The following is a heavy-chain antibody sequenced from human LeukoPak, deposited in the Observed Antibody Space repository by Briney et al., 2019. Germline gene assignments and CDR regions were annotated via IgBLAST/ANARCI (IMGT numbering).Heavy chain of an antibody. Sequence: AGGSLRLSCAASGFTFSSYGMHWVRQAPGKGLEWVAVIPYDGSNKYYADSVKGRFTISRDNSKNMLYLQMNSLRAEDTAVYYCARGGLGYFAYWGQGTLVTVSS. CDR3: ARGGLGYFAY. V-gene: IGHV3-30*03. J-gene: IGHJ4*02. CDR1: GFTFSSYG. CDR2: IPYDGSNK. D-gene: IGHD1-26*01.